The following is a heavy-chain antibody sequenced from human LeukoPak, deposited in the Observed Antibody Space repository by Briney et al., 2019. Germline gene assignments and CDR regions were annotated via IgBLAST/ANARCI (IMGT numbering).Heavy chain of an antibody. V-gene: IGHV4-4*07. CDR3: ARENVEIVSLYWYLDL. Sequence: SETLSLTCTVAGGSISSYYWSWIRQPAGQGLDWLGRIYTSGSTNYNPSLRSRVTMSVDTSKNQFSLKLSSVTAADTAVYYCARENVEIVSLYWYLDLWGRGTLVTVAS. J-gene: IGHJ2*01. CDR2: IYTSGST. D-gene: IGHD5/OR15-5a*01. CDR1: GGSISSYY.